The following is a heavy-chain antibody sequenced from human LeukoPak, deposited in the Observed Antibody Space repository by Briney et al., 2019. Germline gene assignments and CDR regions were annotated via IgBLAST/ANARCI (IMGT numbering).Heavy chain of an antibody. CDR1: GGSISNSNW. Sequence: PSGTLSLTCTVSGGSISNSNWWSWVRQSPEKGLEWIGEIHHSGTTNYNPSLKSRVTISLDKSKNQFSLKLSSVTAADTAVYYCARQIAARPMYYFDYWGQGTLVTVSS. V-gene: IGHV4-4*02. J-gene: IGHJ4*02. D-gene: IGHD6-6*01. CDR3: ARQIAARPMYYFDY. CDR2: IHHSGTT.